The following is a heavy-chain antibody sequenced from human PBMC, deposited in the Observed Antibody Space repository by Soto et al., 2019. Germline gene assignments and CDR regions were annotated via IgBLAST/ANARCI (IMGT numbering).Heavy chain of an antibody. Sequence: EVQLVESGEGLVQPGGSLRLSCAASGFTFSSYNIHWIRQAPGKGLEFVSAISRSGDRTYYADSVKGRFTITRDNSKNTVWLQMGSLXAEXMAVYYCARARCSSGQCYYFDYWGRGALVSVSS. J-gene: IGHJ4*02. D-gene: IGHD2-15*01. CDR1: GFTFSSYN. V-gene: IGHV3-64*02. CDR2: ISRSGDRT. CDR3: ARARCSSGQCYYFDY.